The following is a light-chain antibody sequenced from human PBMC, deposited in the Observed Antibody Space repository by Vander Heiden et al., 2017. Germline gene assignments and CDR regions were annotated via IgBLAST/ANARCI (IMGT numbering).Light chain of an antibody. J-gene: IGKJ2*01. V-gene: IGKV1-39*01. CDR3: QQCESTPST. CDR1: QSISSY. CDR2: AAS. Sequence: DIQMTQSPSSLSASVGDRVTITCRASQSISSYLNWYQQKPGKAPKLLIYAASSLQSGVPSRFSGSGSGTDFTLTISRLQPEDIATYYCQQCESTPSTFGQGTKMDIK.